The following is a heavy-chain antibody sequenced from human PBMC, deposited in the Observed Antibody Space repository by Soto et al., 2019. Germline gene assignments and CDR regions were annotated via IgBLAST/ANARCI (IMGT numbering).Heavy chain of an antibody. Sequence: GGSLRLSCAAAGFTFSSYSRNWVRQAPGKGLEWVSYISSSSSTIYYADSVKGRFTISRDNAKNSLYLQMNSLRDEDTAVYYCARDRVAYDSSGYYYYYGMDVWGQGTTVTVSS. CDR3: ARDRVAYDSSGYYYYYGMDV. V-gene: IGHV3-48*02. D-gene: IGHD3-22*01. CDR1: GFTFSSYS. CDR2: ISSSSSTI. J-gene: IGHJ6*02.